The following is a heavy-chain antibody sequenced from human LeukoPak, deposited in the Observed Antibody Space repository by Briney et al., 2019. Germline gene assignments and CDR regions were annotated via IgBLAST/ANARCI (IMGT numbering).Heavy chain of an antibody. Sequence: ASVKVSCKASGYTFTGYYMHWVRQAPGQGLEWMGWMNPNSGNTGYAQKFQGRVTMTRNTSLSTAYMELSSLRSEDTAVYYCARVQYYGSGSLPSAFDIWGQGTMVTVSS. V-gene: IGHV1-8*02. CDR2: MNPNSGNT. D-gene: IGHD3-10*01. CDR3: ARVQYYGSGSLPSAFDI. CDR1: GYTFTGYY. J-gene: IGHJ3*02.